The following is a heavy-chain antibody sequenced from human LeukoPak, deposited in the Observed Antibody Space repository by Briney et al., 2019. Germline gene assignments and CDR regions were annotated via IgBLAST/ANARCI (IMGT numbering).Heavy chain of an antibody. CDR3: ARGGTELRYLEWFLG. V-gene: IGHV1-2*02. CDR1: GYTFTGYY. D-gene: IGHD3-3*01. Sequence: GASVKVSCKASGYTFTGYYMHWVRQAPGQGLEWMGWINPNSGGTNYAQKFQGRVTMTRDTSITTAYMELSRLRSDDTALYYCARGGTELRYLEWFLGWGQGTLVTVSS. J-gene: IGHJ4*02. CDR2: INPNSGGT.